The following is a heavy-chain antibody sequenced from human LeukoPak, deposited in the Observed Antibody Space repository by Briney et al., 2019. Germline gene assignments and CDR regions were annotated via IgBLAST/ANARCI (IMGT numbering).Heavy chain of an antibody. CDR2: IFHSGST. D-gene: IGHD3-10*01. V-gene: IGHV4-38-2*01. Sequence: SETLSLTCAVSGYSISSGYYWGWIRQPPGTGLEWIGIIFHSGSTYYNPSLTSRVTILVDTSKNQLSLKVSSVTAADTAVYYCARSYYASGSFSFDYWGQGTLVTVSS. CDR1: GYSISSGYY. J-gene: IGHJ4*02. CDR3: ARSYYASGSFSFDY.